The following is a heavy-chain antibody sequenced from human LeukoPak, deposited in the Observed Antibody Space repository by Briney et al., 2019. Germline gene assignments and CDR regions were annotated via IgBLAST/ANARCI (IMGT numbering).Heavy chain of an antibody. CDR2: IIPIFGTA. CDR1: GGTFSSYA. V-gene: IGHV1-69*13. D-gene: IGHD6-19*01. J-gene: IGHJ4*02. Sequence: GAPVKVSCKASGGTFSSYAISWVRQAPGQGLEWMGGIIPIFGTANYAQKFQGRVTITADESTSTAYMELSSLRSEDTAVYYCARDGDSSGWYGGVNYWGQGTLVTVSS. CDR3: ARDGDSSGWYGGVNY.